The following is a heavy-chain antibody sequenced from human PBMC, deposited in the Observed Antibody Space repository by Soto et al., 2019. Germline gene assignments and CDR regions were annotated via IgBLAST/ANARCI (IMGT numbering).Heavy chain of an antibody. J-gene: IGHJ6*02. V-gene: IGHV3-11*01. CDR1: GFTFSDYY. CDR2: MSGSGDAI. Sequence: PGGSLRLSCTTSGFTFSDYYMTWVRQAPGKGLEWISYMSGSGDAIYYAASVKGRFTISRDNAKNSLNLEMNSLRVEDTAMYYCVRGNFYYGMDVWGQGTTVTVSS. CDR3: VRGNFYYGMDV.